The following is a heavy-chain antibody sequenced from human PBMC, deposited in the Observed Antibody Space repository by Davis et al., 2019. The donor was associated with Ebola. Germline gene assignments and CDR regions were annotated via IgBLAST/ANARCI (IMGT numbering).Heavy chain of an antibody. Sequence: ASVKVSCKASGYTFTGYYMHWVRQAPGQGLEWMGWINPNSGGTNYAQKFQGRVTMTRDTSTSTVYMELSSLRSEDTAVYYCARDLRPLEGPRGFDIWGQGTMVTVSS. CDR1: GYTFTGYY. CDR2: INPNSGGT. J-gene: IGHJ3*02. CDR3: ARDLRPLEGPRGFDI. D-gene: IGHD3-3*01. V-gene: IGHV1-2*02.